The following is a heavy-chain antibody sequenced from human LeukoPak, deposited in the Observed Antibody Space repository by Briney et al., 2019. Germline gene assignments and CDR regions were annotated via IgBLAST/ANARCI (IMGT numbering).Heavy chain of an antibody. D-gene: IGHD6-19*01. CDR1: GGSISSGSYY. CDR2: IYTSGST. CDR3: ARGVINRVAGYYFDY. J-gene: IGHJ4*02. V-gene: IGHV4-61*02. Sequence: SQTLSLTCTVSGGSISSGSYYWSWIRQPAGKGLEWMGRIYTSGSTNYNPSLKSRVTKSVDTSKNQFSLKLSSVTAADAAVYYCARGVINRVAGYYFDYWGQGTLVTVSS.